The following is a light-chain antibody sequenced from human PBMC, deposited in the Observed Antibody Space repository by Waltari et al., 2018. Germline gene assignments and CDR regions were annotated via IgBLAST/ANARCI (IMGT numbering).Light chain of an antibody. CDR1: QSVGSSS. CDR2: RAS. J-gene: IGKJ1*01. V-gene: IGKV3-20*01. CDR3: QQHGTLPAT. Sequence: EIVLTHSPATAPLSPGERVTLSCRASQSVGSSSLAWYQQKPGQAPRLVIYRASRRATGIPDRFSGSGSGTDFSLTISRLEPEDFAVYYCQQHGTLPATFGQGTKVEIK.